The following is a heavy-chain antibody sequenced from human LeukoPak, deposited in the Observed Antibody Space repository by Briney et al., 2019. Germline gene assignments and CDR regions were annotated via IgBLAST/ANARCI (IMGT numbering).Heavy chain of an antibody. CDR2: INQSGST. J-gene: IGHJ6*03. CDR3: ARGRYYYDSSGYYPSYYYYYMDV. D-gene: IGHD3-22*01. V-gene: IGHV4-34*01. Sequence: SEALSLTCAVYGGSFSGYYWSWIRQPPGKGLEWIGEINQSGSTNYNPSLKSRVTISVDTSKNQFSLKLSSVTAADTAVYYCARGRYYYDSSGYYPSYYYYYMDVWGKGTTVTVCS. CDR1: GGSFSGYY.